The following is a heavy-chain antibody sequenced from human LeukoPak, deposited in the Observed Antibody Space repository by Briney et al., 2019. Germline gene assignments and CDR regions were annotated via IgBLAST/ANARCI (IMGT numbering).Heavy chain of an antibody. CDR2: ISAYNGNT. V-gene: IGHV1-18*01. CDR1: GGTFSSYA. CDR3: ARDMRSWSGYYTGYYYYYYMDV. Sequence: GASVKVSCKASGGTFSSYAISWVRQAPGQGLEWMGWISAYNGNTNYAQKLQGRVTMTTDTSTSTAYMELRSLRSDDTAVYYCARDMRSWSGYYTGYYYYYYMDVWGKGTTVTVSS. J-gene: IGHJ6*03. D-gene: IGHD3-3*01.